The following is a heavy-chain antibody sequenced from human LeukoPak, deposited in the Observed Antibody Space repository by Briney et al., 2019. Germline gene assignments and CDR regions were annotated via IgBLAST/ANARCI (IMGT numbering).Heavy chain of an antibody. CDR2: IKQDGTEK. Sequence: GGSLRLSCAVSGFTFSTYWMSWVRQAPGKGLECVAGIKQDGTEKYYVDSVKGRFTISRDNANNALYLQMNSLRAEDTAIYYCARWGRGTGFDYWGQGTPATVSS. CDR1: GFTFSTYW. J-gene: IGHJ4*02. D-gene: IGHD7-27*01. V-gene: IGHV3-7*01. CDR3: ARWGRGTGFDY.